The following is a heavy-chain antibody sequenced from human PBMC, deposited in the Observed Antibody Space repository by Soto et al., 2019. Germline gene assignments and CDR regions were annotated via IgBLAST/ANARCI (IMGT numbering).Heavy chain of an antibody. CDR2: IWYDGSNK. V-gene: IGHV3-33*01. CDR1: GFTFSSYG. D-gene: IGHD4-17*01. J-gene: IGHJ4*02. Sequence: GGSLRLSCAASGFTFSSYGMHWVRQAPGKGLEWVAVIWYDGSNKYYADSVKGRFTVSRDNSKNTLYLQMNSLRAEDTAVYYCAGSYGDYVVLYWGQGTLVTVSS. CDR3: AGSYGDYVVLY.